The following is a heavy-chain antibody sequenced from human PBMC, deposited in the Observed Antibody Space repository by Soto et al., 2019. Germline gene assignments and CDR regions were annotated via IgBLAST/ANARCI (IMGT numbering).Heavy chain of an antibody. CDR3: ARHEGQYSGYDYFDY. D-gene: IGHD5-12*01. V-gene: IGHV4-59*08. Sequence: SETLSLTCTVSGGSISSYYWSWIRQPPGKGLEWIGYIYYSGSANYNPSLKSRVTISVDPSKNQFSLKRSSVTAADTAVYYCARHEGQYSGYDYFDYWGQGTLVTVSS. CDR2: IYYSGSA. J-gene: IGHJ4*02. CDR1: GGSISSYY.